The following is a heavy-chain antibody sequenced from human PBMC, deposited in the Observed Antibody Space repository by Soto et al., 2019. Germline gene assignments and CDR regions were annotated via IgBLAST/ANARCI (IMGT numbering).Heavy chain of an antibody. CDR1: GFTFSSYS. J-gene: IGHJ3*02. V-gene: IGHV3-21*01. CDR3: ARYYDFWNAFDI. D-gene: IGHD3-3*01. Sequence: GGSLRLSCAASGFTFSSYSMNWVRQAPGKGLEWVSSISSSSSYIYYADSVKGRFTISRDNAKNSLYLQMNSLRAEDTAVYYCARYYDFWNAFDIWGQGTMVTVSS. CDR2: ISSSSSYI.